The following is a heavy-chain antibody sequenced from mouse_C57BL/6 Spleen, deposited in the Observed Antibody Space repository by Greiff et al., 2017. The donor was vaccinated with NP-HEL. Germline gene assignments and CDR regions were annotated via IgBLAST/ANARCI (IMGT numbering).Heavy chain of an antibody. CDR3: ARAEYGGYDGYCDY. V-gene: IGHV1-54*01. J-gene: IGHJ2*01. D-gene: IGHD2-2*01. Sequence: QVQLQQSGAELVRPGTSVKVSCKASGYAFTNYLIEWVKQRPGQGLEWIGVINPGSGGTNYNEQFKGKATLTADKSSSTAYMQLSSLTSEDSAVYFCARAEYGGYDGYCDYWGQGTTLTVSS. CDR1: GYAFTNYL. CDR2: INPGSGGT.